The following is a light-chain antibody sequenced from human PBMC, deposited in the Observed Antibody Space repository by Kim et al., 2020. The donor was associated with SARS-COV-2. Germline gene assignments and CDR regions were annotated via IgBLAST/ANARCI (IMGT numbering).Light chain of an antibody. J-gene: IGLJ3*02. Sequence: PGGTVTLTCGSSTGAVTSGHYPYWFQQKPGQAPRTLIYYTSNKRSWTPARCSGSLLGGKAALTLSGAQPEDEAEYYCLLSYNGAGVFGGGTKVTVL. CDR3: LLSYNGAGV. CDR2: YTS. V-gene: IGLV7-46*01. CDR1: TGAVTSGHY.